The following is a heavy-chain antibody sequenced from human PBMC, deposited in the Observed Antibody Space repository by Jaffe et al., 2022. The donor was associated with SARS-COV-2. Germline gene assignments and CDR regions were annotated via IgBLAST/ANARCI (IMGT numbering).Heavy chain of an antibody. Sequence: QLQLQESGPGLVKPSETLSLTCTVSGGSISSSSYYWGWIRQPPGKGLEWIGSIYYSGSTYYNPSLKSRVTISVDTSKNQFSLKLSSVTAADTAVYYCASPGVATTTYYYYYMDVWGKGTTVTVSS. J-gene: IGHJ6*03. D-gene: IGHD5-12*01. CDR3: ASPGVATTTYYYYYMDV. CDR1: GGSISSSSYY. CDR2: IYYSGST. V-gene: IGHV4-39*01.